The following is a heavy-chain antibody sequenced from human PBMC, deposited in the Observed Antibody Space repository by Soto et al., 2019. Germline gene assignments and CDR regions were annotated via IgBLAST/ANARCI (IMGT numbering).Heavy chain of an antibody. CDR2: IYSGGST. V-gene: IGHV3-66*01. J-gene: IGHJ4*02. CDR1: GFTVSSNY. D-gene: IGHD1-26*01. Sequence: GGSLRLSCAASGFTVSSNYMSWVRQAPGKGLEWVSVIYSGGSTYYADSVKGRFTISRDNSKNTLYLQMNSLRAEDTAVYYCAREKFSIVGASLLGYWGQGTLVTVSS. CDR3: AREKFSIVGASLLGY.